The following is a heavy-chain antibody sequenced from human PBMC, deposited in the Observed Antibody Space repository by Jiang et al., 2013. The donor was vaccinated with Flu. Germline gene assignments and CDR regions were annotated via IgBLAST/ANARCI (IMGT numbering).Heavy chain of an antibody. CDR1: GFTFSNAW. J-gene: IGHJ4*01. Sequence: VQLLESGGGLVKPGGSLRLSCAASGFTFSNAWMSWVRQAPGKGLKWVGRIKSKTDGGTTDYAAPVKGRFTVSRDDSKNTLYLQMNSLKTEDTAVYYCTTGPSTYYYDSSGFRVVGYFDY. CDR2: IKSKTDGGTT. CDR3: TTGPSTYYYDSSGFRVVGYFDY. D-gene: IGHD3-22*01. V-gene: IGHV3-15*01.